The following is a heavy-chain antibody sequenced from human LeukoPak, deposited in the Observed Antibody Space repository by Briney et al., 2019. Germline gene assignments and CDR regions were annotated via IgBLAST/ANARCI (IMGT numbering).Heavy chain of an antibody. J-gene: IGHJ4*02. CDR1: GYSFTSYW. CDR2: IYPGDSDT. V-gene: IGHV5-51*01. D-gene: IGHD1-1*01. Sequence: GESLQISCKGSGYSFTSYWIGWVRQMPGKGLEWMGIIYPGDSDTRYSPSFQGQVTISADKSTSTAYLQWSSLEASDTAMYYCGNWNDEVGFDYWGQGTLVTVSS. CDR3: GNWNDEVGFDY.